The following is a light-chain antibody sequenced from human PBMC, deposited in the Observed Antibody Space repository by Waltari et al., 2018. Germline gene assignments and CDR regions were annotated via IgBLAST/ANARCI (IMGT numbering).Light chain of an antibody. CDR1: SGSIATNY. CDR2: EDS. J-gene: IGLJ3*02. V-gene: IGLV6-57*01. Sequence: NFMLTQPHSVSESPGKTVTISCTRSSGSIATNYVQWYQHRPGRSPTTVISEDSRRPSGVPDRFSGSIDSPSNSASLTISGLKTEDEADYYCQSYDNNNYWVFGGGTKLTVL. CDR3: QSYDNNNYWV.